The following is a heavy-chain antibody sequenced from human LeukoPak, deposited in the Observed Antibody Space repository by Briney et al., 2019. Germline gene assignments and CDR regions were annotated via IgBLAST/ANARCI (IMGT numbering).Heavy chain of an antibody. V-gene: IGHV4-39*07. J-gene: IGHJ4*02. CDR3: ARSRPDITMVRGVRLAFDY. CDR1: GGSISSSSYY. D-gene: IGHD3-10*01. CDR2: IYYSGST. Sequence: SETLSLTCTVSGGSISSSSYYWGWIRQPPGKGLEWIGSIYYSGSTYYNPSLKSRVTISVDTSKNQFSLKLSSVTAADTAVYYCARSRPDITMVRGVRLAFDYWGQGTLVTVSS.